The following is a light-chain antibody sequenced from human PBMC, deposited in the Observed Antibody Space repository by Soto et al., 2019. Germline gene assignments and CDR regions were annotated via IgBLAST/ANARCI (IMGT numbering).Light chain of an antibody. CDR1: QSVSSN. V-gene: IGKV3-15*01. J-gene: IGKJ5*01. CDR2: DAS. CDR3: HQYHNWPPYT. Sequence: EIVMTQSPATLSVSPGERATLSCRASQSVSSNLAWYQQKPGQAPRLLIYDASTRAIGIAARFSGSGSGTQFTLTISSLQSEDFAVYYCHQYHNWPPYTFGQGTRMEIK.